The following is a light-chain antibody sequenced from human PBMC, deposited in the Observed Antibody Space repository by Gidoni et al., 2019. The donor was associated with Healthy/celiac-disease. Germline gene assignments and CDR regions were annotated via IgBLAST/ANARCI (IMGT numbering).Light chain of an antibody. Sequence: EVVLRQSPGTLSLPPGERATLPRRASQSVHSSYLAWYQQKPGQSPRLLIYGASSRATGIPDRFSGSGSGTDFTLTISRLEPEDFAVYYCQQYGSSPWTFGQGTKVEIK. CDR1: QSVHSSY. CDR3: QQYGSSPWT. V-gene: IGKV3-20*01. CDR2: GAS. J-gene: IGKJ1*01.